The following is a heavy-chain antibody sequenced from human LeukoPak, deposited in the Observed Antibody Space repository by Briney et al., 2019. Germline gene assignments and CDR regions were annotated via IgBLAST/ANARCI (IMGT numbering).Heavy chain of an antibody. CDR3: ARDSPYDYYYGMDV. Sequence: PSETLSLTCTVSGGSISSGDYYWSWIRQPPGKGLEWIGYIYYSGSTYYNPSLKSRVTISVDRSKNQFSLKLSSVTAADTAVYYCARDSPYDYYYGMDVWGQGTTVTVSS. CDR1: GGSISSGDYY. V-gene: IGHV4-30-4*01. CDR2: IYYSGST. J-gene: IGHJ6*02.